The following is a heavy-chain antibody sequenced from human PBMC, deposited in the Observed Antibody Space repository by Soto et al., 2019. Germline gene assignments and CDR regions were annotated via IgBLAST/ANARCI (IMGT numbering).Heavy chain of an antibody. CDR3: ATEDILTGDTYDAFDI. Sequence: SVKVSCKVSGYTLNELSLHWVRQAPGKVLEWMGGFDPEDGETIYAQKFQGRVNMTEDTSTDTAYMELSSLRSEDTAVYYCATEDILTGDTYDAFDIWGQGTMVTVSS. D-gene: IGHD3-9*01. V-gene: IGHV1-24*01. CDR2: FDPEDGET. J-gene: IGHJ3*02. CDR1: GYTLNELS.